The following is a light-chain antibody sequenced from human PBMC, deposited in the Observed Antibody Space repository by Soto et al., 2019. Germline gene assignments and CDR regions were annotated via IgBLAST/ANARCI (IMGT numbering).Light chain of an antibody. V-gene: IGLV7-43*01. CDR2: STK. CDR3: LLYYGGAYV. Sequence: QAVVTQEPSLTVSPGGTVTLTCASSTGAVTSGYYPNWFQQKPGQAPGALIYSTKNKHSWTPARFSGSLLGGKAALTLSGVQPEDEAEYYCLLYYGGAYVFGTGTKATV. J-gene: IGLJ1*01. CDR1: TGAVTSGYY.